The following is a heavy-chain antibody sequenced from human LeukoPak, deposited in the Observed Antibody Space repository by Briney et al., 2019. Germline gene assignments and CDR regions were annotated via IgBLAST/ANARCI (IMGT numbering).Heavy chain of an antibody. D-gene: IGHD2-15*01. J-gene: IGHJ4*02. CDR3: AKVLTPHCSGGSCYDPDFDY. CDR1: GFTFSSYG. Sequence: GGSLRLSCAASGFTFSSYGMHWVRQAPGKGPEWVAVISYDGSNKYYADSVKGRFTIPRDNSKNTLYLQMNSLRAEDTAVYYCAKVLTPHCSGGSCYDPDFDYWGQGTLVTVSS. V-gene: IGHV3-30*18. CDR2: ISYDGSNK.